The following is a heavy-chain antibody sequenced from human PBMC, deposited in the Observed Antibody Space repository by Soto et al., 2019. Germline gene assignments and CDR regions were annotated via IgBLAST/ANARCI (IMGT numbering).Heavy chain of an antibody. D-gene: IGHD2-2*01. Sequence: PGGALRLSCAASGFTFSSYSMNWVRQAPGKGLEWVSSISSSSSYIYYADSVKGRFTISRDNAKNSLYLQMNSLRAEDTAVYYCARGGVVVPAAMGFWHYWGQGTLVTVSS. CDR3: ARGGVVVPAAMGFWHY. CDR2: ISSSSSYI. V-gene: IGHV3-21*01. J-gene: IGHJ4*02. CDR1: GFTFSSYS.